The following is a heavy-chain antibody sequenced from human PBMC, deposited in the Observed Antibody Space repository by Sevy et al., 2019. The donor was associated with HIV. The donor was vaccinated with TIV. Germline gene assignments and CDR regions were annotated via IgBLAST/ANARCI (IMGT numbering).Heavy chain of an antibody. CDR1: GGSISSGDYY. J-gene: IGHJ3*02. CDR3: AREVYEIHDSSGWYDAFDI. D-gene: IGHD6-19*01. CDR2: IYYSGST. V-gene: IGHV4-30-4*01. Sequence: SETLSLTCTVSGGSISSGDYYWSWIRQPPGKGLEWIGYIYYSGSTYYHPSLKSRVTISVDTSKNQFSLKLSSVTAADTAVYYCAREVYEIHDSSGWYDAFDIWGQGTMVTVSS.